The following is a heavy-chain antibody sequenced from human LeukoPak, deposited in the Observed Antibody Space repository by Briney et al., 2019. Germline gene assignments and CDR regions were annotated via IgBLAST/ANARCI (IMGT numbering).Heavy chain of an antibody. CDR1: GGSFSGYY. D-gene: IGHD3-10*01. CDR2: INHGGST. Sequence: SETLSLTCAVYGGSFSGYYWSWIRQPPGKGLEWIGEINHGGSTNYNPSLKSRVTISVDTSKNQFSLKLSSVTAADTAVYYCAREQLWFGELLRGIYYFDYWGQGTLVTVSS. V-gene: IGHV4-34*01. J-gene: IGHJ4*02. CDR3: AREQLWFGELLRGIYYFDY.